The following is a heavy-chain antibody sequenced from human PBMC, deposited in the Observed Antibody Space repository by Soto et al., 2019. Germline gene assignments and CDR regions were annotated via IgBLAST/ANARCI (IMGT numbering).Heavy chain of an antibody. Sequence: QVQLQQWGAGLLKPSETLSLTCAVYGGSFSGYYWTWIRQPPGTGLEWIGEINHSGSTHYNPSLNSRVTLSVDTSKNQFSLKLTSVTAADTAVYYCARDNITGLFDYWGQGTLVTVSS. CDR2: INHSGST. V-gene: IGHV4-34*01. J-gene: IGHJ4*02. CDR1: GGSFSGYY. D-gene: IGHD2-8*02. CDR3: ARDNITGLFDY.